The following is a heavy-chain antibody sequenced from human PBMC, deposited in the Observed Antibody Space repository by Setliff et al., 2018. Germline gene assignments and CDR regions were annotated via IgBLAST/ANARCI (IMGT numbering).Heavy chain of an antibody. V-gene: IGHV4-39*01. Sequence: SETLSLTCTVSGGSVSSTSYYWGWIRQPPGKGLEWIGTIYYTGTPYYSPSLKSRVTISVDTSKNQFSLRLTSVTAADTAIYYCASRTTGPGGWFDYWGQGALVTVSS. J-gene: IGHJ5*01. CDR3: ASRTTGPGGWFDY. D-gene: IGHD1-1*01. CDR2: IYYTGTP. CDR1: GGSVSSTSYY.